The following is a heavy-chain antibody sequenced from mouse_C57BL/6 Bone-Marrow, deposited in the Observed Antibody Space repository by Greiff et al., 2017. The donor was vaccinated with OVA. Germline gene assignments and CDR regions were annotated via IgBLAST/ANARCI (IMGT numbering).Heavy chain of an antibody. CDR2: IDPETGGT. CDR3: TYIVTTGY. D-gene: IGHD2-5*01. V-gene: IGHV1-15*01. J-gene: IGHJ2*01. Sequence: QVQLKESGAELVRPGASVTLSCKASSYTFTDYEMHWVKQTPVHGLEWIGAIDPETGGTAYNQKFKGKAILTADKSSSTAYMELRSLTSEDSAVYYCTYIVTTGYWGQGTTLTVSS. CDR1: SYTFTDYE.